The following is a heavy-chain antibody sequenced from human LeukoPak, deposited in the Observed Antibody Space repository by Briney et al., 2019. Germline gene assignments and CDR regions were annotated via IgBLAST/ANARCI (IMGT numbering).Heavy chain of an antibody. D-gene: IGHD5-24*01. CDR1: GYSISSGYY. V-gene: IGHV3-66*01. CDR3: ARFKMATKTPAGFDY. CDR2: IYSGGNT. J-gene: IGHJ4*02. Sequence: PSETLSLTCTVSGYSISSGYYWGWVRQAPGKGLEWVSVIYSGGNTYYADSVKGRFTISRDNSKNTLYLQMNSLRAEDTAVYYCARFKMATKTPAGFDYWGQGTLVTVSS.